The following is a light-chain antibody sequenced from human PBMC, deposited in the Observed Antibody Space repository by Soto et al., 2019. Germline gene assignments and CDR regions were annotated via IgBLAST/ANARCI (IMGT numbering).Light chain of an antibody. Sequence: DIKMTQSPSTLSASVGDRVTITCRASESISGWLAWYQQKPGKAPKLVIFKASTLESGVPSRFSGSGSGTEFTLSISSLQPDDFATYYFQQYNSYPRTFGQGTKVEIK. CDR1: ESISGW. J-gene: IGKJ1*01. CDR3: QQYNSYPRT. V-gene: IGKV1-5*03. CDR2: KAS.